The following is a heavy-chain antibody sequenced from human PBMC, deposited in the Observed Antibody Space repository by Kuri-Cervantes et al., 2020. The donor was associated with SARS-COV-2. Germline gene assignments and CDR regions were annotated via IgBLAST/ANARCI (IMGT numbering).Heavy chain of an antibody. CDR2: INPNSGGT. Sequence: ASVKVSCKASGYTFSGHYMHWVRQAPGQGLEWMGWINPNSGGTNNAQKFQGRVTMTRDTSISTAYMELSRLRSDDTAVYYCAREPTVNRRVSVPKPKSDDYWGQGTLVTVSS. D-gene: IGHD3-16*01. CDR3: AREPTVNRRVSVPKPKSDDY. V-gene: IGHV1-2*02. J-gene: IGHJ4*02. CDR1: GYTFSGHY.